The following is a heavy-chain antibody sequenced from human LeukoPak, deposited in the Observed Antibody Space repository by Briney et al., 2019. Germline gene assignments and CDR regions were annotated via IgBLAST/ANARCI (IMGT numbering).Heavy chain of an antibody. CDR1: GYSFTSYW. CDR2: IYPGDSDT. CDR3: ARISGVVTAMSLDAFDI. J-gene: IGHJ3*02. D-gene: IGHD2-21*02. V-gene: IGHV5-51*01. Sequence: GESLKISCKGSGYSFTSYWIGWVRQMPGKGLDWMGIIYPGDSDTRYSPSFQGQVTISADKSISTAYLQWSSLKASDTAMYYCARISGVVTAMSLDAFDIWGQGTMVTVSS.